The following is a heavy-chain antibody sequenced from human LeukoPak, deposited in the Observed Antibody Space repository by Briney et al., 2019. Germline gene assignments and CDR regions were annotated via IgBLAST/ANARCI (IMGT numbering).Heavy chain of an antibody. CDR3: ARQGVRYDPNGYYYYMDV. D-gene: IGHD2-8*01. V-gene: IGHV4-4*07. Sequence: SETLSLTCTVSRGSISSYYWSWIRQPAGKGLGWIGRIYTSGSTNYNPSLKSRVTMSVDTSKNQFSLKLSSVTAADTAVYYCARQGVRYDPNGYYYYMDVWGKGTTVTVSS. CDR2: IYTSGST. J-gene: IGHJ6*03. CDR1: RGSISSYY.